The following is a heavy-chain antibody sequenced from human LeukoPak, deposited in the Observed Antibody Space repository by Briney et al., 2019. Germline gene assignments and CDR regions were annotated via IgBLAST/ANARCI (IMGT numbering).Heavy chain of an antibody. J-gene: IGHJ3*02. CDR2: ISYDGSNK. D-gene: IGHD2-15*01. CDR3: ARDSVVRI. CDR1: GFTFSSYA. Sequence: GGSLRLSCAASGFTFSSYAMHWVRQAPGKGLEWVAVISYDGSNKYYADSVKGRFTISRDNSKNTVYLQMNSLRAEDTAVYYCARDSVVRIWGQGTMVTVSS. V-gene: IGHV3-30*14.